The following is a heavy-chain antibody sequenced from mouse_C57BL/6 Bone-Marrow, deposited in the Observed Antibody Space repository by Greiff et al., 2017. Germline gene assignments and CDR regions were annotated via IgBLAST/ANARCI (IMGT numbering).Heavy chain of an antibody. V-gene: IGHV1-54*01. Sequence: VQLQQSGAELVRPGTSVKVSCKASGYAFTNYLIEWVKQRPGKGLEWIGVINPGSGGTNYNEKFKGKATLTADKSSSTAYMQLSSLTSEDSAVYVGARYYYGSYFDYWGQGTTLTVSS. CDR1: GYAFTNYL. CDR3: ARYYYGSYFDY. J-gene: IGHJ2*01. D-gene: IGHD1-1*01. CDR2: INPGSGGT.